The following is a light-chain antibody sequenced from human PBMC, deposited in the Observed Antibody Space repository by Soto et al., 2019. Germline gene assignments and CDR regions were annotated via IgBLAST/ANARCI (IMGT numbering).Light chain of an antibody. CDR1: SGDIGAYDH. Sequence: QSALTQPASVSGSPGQSVILSCSGTSGDIGAYDHVAWFQQHPGEVPKLLLRDVTNRPSGVSGRFSGSKSGNTAYLTISGLRPEDEADYYCSSSTHSNTVVFGGGTKLT. V-gene: IGLV2-14*03. J-gene: IGLJ3*02. CDR2: DVT. CDR3: SSSTHSNTVV.